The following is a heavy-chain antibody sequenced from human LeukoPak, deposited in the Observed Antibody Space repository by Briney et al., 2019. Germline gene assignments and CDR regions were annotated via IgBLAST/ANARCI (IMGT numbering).Heavy chain of an antibody. CDR2: ISSSGGTT. J-gene: IGHJ3*02. V-gene: IGHV3-23*01. D-gene: IGHD4-17*01. Sequence: GGSLRLSCAASGFTFSTYAVNWVRQAPGKGLEWVSAISSSGGTTYYADSVKGRFTISRDNSKNTLYLQMNSLRVEDTAVYYCAKGYGDLVAFDIWGQGTMVTVSS. CDR3: AKGYGDLVAFDI. CDR1: GFTFSTYA.